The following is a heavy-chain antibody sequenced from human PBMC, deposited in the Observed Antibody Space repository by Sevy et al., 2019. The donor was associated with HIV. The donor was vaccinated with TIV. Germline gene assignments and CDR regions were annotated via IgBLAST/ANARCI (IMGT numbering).Heavy chain of an antibody. D-gene: IGHD2-2*02. V-gene: IGHV1-2*02. CDR3: ARDQGYCSSTSCYTGDFDY. CDR2: INPNSGGT. Sequence: ASVKVSCKASGYTFTGYYMHWVRQAPGQGLEWMGWINPNSGGTNYAQKFQGRVTMTRDTSISTAYMGLSRLRSDDTAVYYCARDQGYCSSTSCYTGDFDYWGQGTLVTVSS. CDR1: GYTFTGYY. J-gene: IGHJ4*02.